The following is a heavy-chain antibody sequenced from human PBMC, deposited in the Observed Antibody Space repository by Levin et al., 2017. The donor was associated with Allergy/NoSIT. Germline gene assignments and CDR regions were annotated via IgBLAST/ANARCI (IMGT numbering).Heavy chain of an antibody. J-gene: IGHJ3*01. CDR2: IYPGESAT. CDR3: ARQGDSRGWYLDAFDV. V-gene: IGHV5-51*01. CDR1: GYSFTVNS. D-gene: IGHD6-19*01. Sequence: PGGSLRLSCKASGYSFTVNSIGWVRQMPGKGLEWMGIIYPGESATRYSPAFRGQVTISVDNSVNTVYLQWTTLKASDTATYYCARQGDSRGWYLDAFDVWGKGTLVSVSS.